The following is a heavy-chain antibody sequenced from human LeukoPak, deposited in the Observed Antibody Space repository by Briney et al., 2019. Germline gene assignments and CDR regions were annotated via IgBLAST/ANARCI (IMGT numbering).Heavy chain of an antibody. D-gene: IGHD4-17*01. Sequence: PGGSLRLSCAASGFTFSSYWMSWVRQAPGKGLGWVASIKQGGSEKYYVDSVKGRFTISRDNAKNSLYLQMNSLRAEDTAVYYCARDGTVTTPNWFDPWGQGTLVTVSS. CDR3: ARDGTVTTPNWFDP. CDR1: GFTFSSYW. V-gene: IGHV3-7*01. CDR2: IKQGGSEK. J-gene: IGHJ5*02.